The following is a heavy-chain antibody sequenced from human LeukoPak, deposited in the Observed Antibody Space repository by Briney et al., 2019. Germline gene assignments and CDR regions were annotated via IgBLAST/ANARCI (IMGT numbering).Heavy chain of an antibody. D-gene: IGHD3-22*01. CDR1: GFTFSSYW. Sequence: GGSLRLSCAASGFTFSSYWMSWVRQAPGKGLEWVANIRQHGSETHYVDSVEGRFTISRDNAKNSLYLQMNSLRAEDTAVYYCARDSYDSSGYSTYYFDYWGQGTLVTVSS. CDR2: IRQHGSET. CDR3: ARDSYDSSGYSTYYFDY. V-gene: IGHV3-7*01. J-gene: IGHJ4*02.